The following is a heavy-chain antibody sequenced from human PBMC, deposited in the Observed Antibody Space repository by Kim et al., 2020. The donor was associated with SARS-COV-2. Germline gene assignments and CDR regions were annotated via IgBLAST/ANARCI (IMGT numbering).Heavy chain of an antibody. Sequence: PALKSRVTISVDSSKNQFSLKLTSVTAADTAVYYCAKTGALRGDLLNWFDPWSQGTLVTVSS. V-gene: IGHV4-39*01. D-gene: IGHD3-10*01. CDR3: AKTGALRGDLLNWFDP. J-gene: IGHJ5*02.